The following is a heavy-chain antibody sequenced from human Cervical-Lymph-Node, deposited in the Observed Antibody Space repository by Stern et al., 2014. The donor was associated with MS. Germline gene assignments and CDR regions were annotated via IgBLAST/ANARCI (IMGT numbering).Heavy chain of an antibody. CDR3: AVLIAIDDYGDY. CDR1: GYTFTSYA. D-gene: IGHD2-21*01. CDR2: INAGNGNT. J-gene: IGHJ4*02. Sequence: MQLVESGAEVKKPGASVKVSCKASGYTFTSYAMHWVRQAPGQRLEWMGWINAGNGNTKYSQKFQGRVTITRDTSASTAYMELSSLRSEDTAVYYCAVLIAIDDYGDYWGQGTLVTVSS. V-gene: IGHV1-3*01.